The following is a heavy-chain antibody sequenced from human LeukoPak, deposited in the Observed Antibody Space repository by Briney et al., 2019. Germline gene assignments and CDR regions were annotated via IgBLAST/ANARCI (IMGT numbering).Heavy chain of an antibody. J-gene: IGHJ4*02. CDR1: GFTFTRDW. CDR3: AKAATLTTVVNFLAY. CDR2: INPDESEK. D-gene: IGHD4-23*01. Sequence: GGSLRLSCIASGFTFTRDWMTWVRQAPGKGLQWVANINPDESEKNYVDSVKGRFTISRDNAKNSVFLQMNSLRAEDTAVYYCAKAATLTTVVNFLAYWGQGTLVTVSS. V-gene: IGHV3-7*01.